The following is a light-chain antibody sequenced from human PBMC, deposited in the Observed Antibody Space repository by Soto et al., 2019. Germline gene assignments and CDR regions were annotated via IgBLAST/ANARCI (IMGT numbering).Light chain of an antibody. CDR3: QQFNSYPIT. CDR2: DAS. J-gene: IGKJ5*01. V-gene: IGKV1-5*01. CDR1: QTISNW. Sequence: DIQVTQSHSTLSASVGDRVTISCRASQTISNWLAWYQQKPGKAPKLLIYDASTLHSGVPSRFSGSGSGTGFTLTIGGLQPDDFATYYCQQFNSYPITFGQGTRLEIK.